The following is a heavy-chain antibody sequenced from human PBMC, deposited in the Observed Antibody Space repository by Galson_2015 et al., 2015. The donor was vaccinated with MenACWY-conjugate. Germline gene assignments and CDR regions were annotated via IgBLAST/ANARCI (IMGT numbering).Heavy chain of an antibody. D-gene: IGHD6-19*01. Sequence: SLRLSCAASGSTFNNYWMTWVRQAPGKGLEWVANINVDGSEENYMDSVRGRFTISRDNAKNSLFLQVNTLRAEDTAVYYCARGTLAVAGTDYWGQGTLVTVSS. CDR2: INVDGSEE. CDR3: ARGTLAVAGTDY. CDR1: GSTFNNYW. V-gene: IGHV3-7*01. J-gene: IGHJ4*02.